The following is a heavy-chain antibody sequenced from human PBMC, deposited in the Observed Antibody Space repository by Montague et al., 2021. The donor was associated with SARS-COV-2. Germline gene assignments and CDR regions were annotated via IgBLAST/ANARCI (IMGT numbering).Heavy chain of an antibody. Sequence: SETLSLTCAVYDGSFSDYSWTRIRQPPGKGLEWIGEINHRGSTNYNPSLKSRVTISVDTSKNQFSPKMTSVTAADTAVYYCARGRQHINMVVVVVTGGEYYFDFWGQGTLVAVSS. V-gene: IGHV4-34*01. D-gene: IGHD3-22*01. CDR2: INHRGST. J-gene: IGHJ4*02. CDR3: ARGRQHINMVVVVVTGGEYYFDF. CDR1: DGSFSDYS.